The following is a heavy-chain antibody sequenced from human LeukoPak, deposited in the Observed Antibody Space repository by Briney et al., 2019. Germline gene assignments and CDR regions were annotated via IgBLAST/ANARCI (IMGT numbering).Heavy chain of an antibody. CDR2: IYYSGST. CDR3: AGRTAAGREAY. J-gene: IGHJ4*02. D-gene: IGHD6-25*01. Sequence: SETLSLTCTVSGGSISSSSYYWGWIRQPPGTGLEWIGSIYYSGSTYYNPSLKSRVTISVDTSKNQFSLKLSSMTAADTAIYYCAGRTAAGREAYWRQGTLVTVSS. CDR1: GGSISSSSYY. V-gene: IGHV4-39*01.